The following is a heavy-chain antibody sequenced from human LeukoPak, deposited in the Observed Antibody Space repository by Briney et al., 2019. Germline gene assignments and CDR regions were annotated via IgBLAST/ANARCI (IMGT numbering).Heavy chain of an antibody. D-gene: IGHD6-13*01. CDR2: IKSNGDTK. CDR3: ARVRIAAAAPYFDY. CDR1: GFTFSNYA. J-gene: IGHJ4*02. V-gene: IGHV3-64*01. Sequence: GGSLRLSCAASGFTFSNYAIHWVRPAPGKGLESVSAIKSNGDTKYYANSVKGRFTISRDNSKNTVYLQMGSLRAEDMAVYYCARVRIAAAAPYFDYWGQGTLVTVAS.